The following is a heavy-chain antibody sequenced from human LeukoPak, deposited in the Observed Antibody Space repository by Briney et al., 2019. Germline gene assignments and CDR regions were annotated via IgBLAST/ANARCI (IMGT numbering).Heavy chain of an antibody. CDR1: GFTFSSYS. CDR2: IGSSSSYI. Sequence: PGGSLRLSCAASGFTFSSYSMNWVRQAPGKGLEWVSSIGSSSSYIYYAYSVKGRFTISRDNAKNSLYLQMNSLRAEDTAVYYCAGSLWFGDSGWFDPWGQGTLVTVSS. V-gene: IGHV3-21*01. CDR3: AGSLWFGDSGWFDP. D-gene: IGHD3-10*01. J-gene: IGHJ5*02.